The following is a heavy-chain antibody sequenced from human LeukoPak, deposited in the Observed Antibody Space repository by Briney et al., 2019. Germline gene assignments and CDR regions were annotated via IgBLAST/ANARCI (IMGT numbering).Heavy chain of an antibody. CDR2: ISSSGSTI. Sequence: PGGSLRLSCAASGFTFSDYYMSWIRQAPGKGLEWVSYISSSGSTIYHADSVKGRFTISRDNAKNSLYLQMNSLRAEDTAVYYCARPTGYSSSWYYFDYWGQGTLVTVPS. V-gene: IGHV3-11*01. D-gene: IGHD6-13*01. J-gene: IGHJ4*02. CDR1: GFTFSDYY. CDR3: ARPTGYSSSWYYFDY.